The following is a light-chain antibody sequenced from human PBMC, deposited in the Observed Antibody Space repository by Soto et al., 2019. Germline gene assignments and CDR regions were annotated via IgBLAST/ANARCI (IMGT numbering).Light chain of an antibody. Sequence: VLTQPPSASGFPGESGTIFCKGNHSYVGGYNYVSWYQQYPGKAPKLIIYEVNERPSGVPDRFSGSKSGNTASLTVSGLQTADEADYYCSSYAGSNWYVFGTGTKVTVL. V-gene: IGLV2-8*01. CDR1: HSYVGGYNY. CDR2: EVN. J-gene: IGLJ1*01. CDR3: SSYAGSNWYV.